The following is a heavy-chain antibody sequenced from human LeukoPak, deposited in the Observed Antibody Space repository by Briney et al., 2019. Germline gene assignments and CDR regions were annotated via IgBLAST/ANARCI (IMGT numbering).Heavy chain of an antibody. D-gene: IGHD5-24*01. CDR2: INPSGGST. J-gene: IGHJ4*02. Sequence: AASVNVSYTASGYTFTSYYMHWVRQAPGQGLEWMGIINPSGGSTSYAQKFQGRVTMTRDTSTSTVYMELSSLRSEDTAVYYCARSDGYNHGDYWGQGTLVTVSS. CDR3: ARSDGYNHGDY. V-gene: IGHV1-46*01. CDR1: GYTFTSYY.